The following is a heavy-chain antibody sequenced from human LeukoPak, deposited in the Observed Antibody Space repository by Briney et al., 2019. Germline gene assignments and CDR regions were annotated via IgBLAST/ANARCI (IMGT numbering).Heavy chain of an antibody. V-gene: IGHV3-66*01. D-gene: IGHD5-12*01. J-gene: IGHJ4*02. CDR3: AAKGNGYTGTYVFAH. CDR2: LYSSGHT. Sequence: GGSLRLSCAASGFSVTSNYMSWVRQAPGKGLEWVSVLYSSGHTKYADSVKGRFSISRDTSENTLSLQMNSLRAEDSAVYYCAAKGNGYTGTYVFAHWGRGTLVTVSS. CDR1: GFSVTSNY.